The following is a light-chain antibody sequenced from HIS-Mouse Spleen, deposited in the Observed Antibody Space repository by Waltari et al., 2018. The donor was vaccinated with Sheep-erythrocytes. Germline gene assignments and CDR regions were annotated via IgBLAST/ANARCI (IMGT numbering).Light chain of an antibody. CDR2: GAS. Sequence: EIVLTQSPGTLSLSPGESATLSCRASQRVSSSYLAWYQQKPGQAPRLLIYGASSRANGIPDRFSGSGSGTDFTVTISRLEPEDFAVYYCQQYGSSPRTFGKGTKVEIK. CDR1: QRVSSSY. V-gene: IGKV3-20*01. CDR3: QQYGSSPRT. J-gene: IGKJ1*01.